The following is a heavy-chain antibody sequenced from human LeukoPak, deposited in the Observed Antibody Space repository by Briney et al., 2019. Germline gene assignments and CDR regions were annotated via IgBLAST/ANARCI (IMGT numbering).Heavy chain of an antibody. CDR2: ISSSSSYI. V-gene: IGHV3-21*01. D-gene: IGHD2-2*01. CDR3: ARVYCSSTSCRVGYYFDY. CDR1: GFTFSSYS. J-gene: IGHJ4*02. Sequence: GGSLRLSCAASGFTFSSYSMNWVRQAPGKGLEWVSSISSSSSYIYYADSVKGRFTISRDNVKNSLYLQMNSLRAEDTAVYYCARVYCSSTSCRVGYYFDYWGQGTLVTVSS.